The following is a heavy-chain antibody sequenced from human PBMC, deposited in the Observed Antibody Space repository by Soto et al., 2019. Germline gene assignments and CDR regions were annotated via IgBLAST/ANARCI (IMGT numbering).Heavy chain of an antibody. V-gene: IGHV2-5*02. CDR1: GFSLSTTGVG. CDR3: TKRRSSGDFHY. Sequence: QITLKESGPTLVKPTQTLTLTCTFSGFSLSTTGVGVGWVRQPPGKALEWLALFYWDDDKHYSPSLKSRLTIPTDTSNTPVVLPMTHMHPLDTATYYRTKRRSSGDFHYRGPGTLVTVSS. CDR2: FYWDDDK. D-gene: IGHD4-17*01. J-gene: IGHJ4*02.